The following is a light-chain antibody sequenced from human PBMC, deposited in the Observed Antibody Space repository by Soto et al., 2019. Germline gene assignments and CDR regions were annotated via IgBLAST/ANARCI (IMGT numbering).Light chain of an antibody. Sequence: QSVLTQPPSVSAAPGQKVTISCSGSRSNIGNNSVSWYQQLPGTAPKLLIYDNNKRPSGIPDRFSGSKSGTSATLGITGLQTGDEAEYYCGTWESSLSAHYVVGTGTKLTVL. J-gene: IGLJ1*01. CDR3: GTWESSLSAHYV. CDR2: DNN. CDR1: RSNIGNNS. V-gene: IGLV1-51*01.